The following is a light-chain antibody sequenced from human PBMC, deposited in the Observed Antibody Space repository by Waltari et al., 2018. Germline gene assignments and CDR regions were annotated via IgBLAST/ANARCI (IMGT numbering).Light chain of an antibody. V-gene: IGLV2-14*01. CDR3: GSYTTSSRDYV. CDR2: EVN. Sequence: QSALTQPASVSGSPGQSITISCTGTSTDIGGYNYVSWYQQYPGKAPKLMIYEVNNLPSEVSNRFSGSKSGNTASLTISGRQAEDEADYYCGSYTTSSRDYVFGTGTKVTVL. J-gene: IGLJ1*01. CDR1: STDIGGYNY.